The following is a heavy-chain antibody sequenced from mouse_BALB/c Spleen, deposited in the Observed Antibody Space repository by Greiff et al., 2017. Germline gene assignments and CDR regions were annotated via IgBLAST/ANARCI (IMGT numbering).Heavy chain of an antibody. CDR2: ISSGSSTI. CDR3: AISSPQGWFAY. J-gene: IGHJ3*01. D-gene: IGHD6-2*01. Sequence: EVKLVESGGGLVQPGGSRKLSCAASGFTFSSFGMHWVRQAPEKGLEWVAYISSGSSTIYYADTVKGRFTISRDNPKNTLFLQMTSLRSEDTAMYYCAISSPQGWFAYWGQGTLVTVSA. V-gene: IGHV5-17*02. CDR1: GFTFSSFG.